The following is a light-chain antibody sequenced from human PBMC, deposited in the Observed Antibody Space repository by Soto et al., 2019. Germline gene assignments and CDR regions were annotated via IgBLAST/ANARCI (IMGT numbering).Light chain of an antibody. V-gene: IGKV1-9*01. J-gene: IGKJ5*01. CDR3: QQLNIDSYPIT. CDR1: QGISSF. Sequence: IQLTQSPSSLSASIGDRVTITCRASQGISSFLAWYQQKPGKAPKLLIYAASTLQSGIPSRFSGSGSATDFTLTINSLQPEDFATYYCQQLNIDSYPITFGQGTRLEIK. CDR2: AAS.